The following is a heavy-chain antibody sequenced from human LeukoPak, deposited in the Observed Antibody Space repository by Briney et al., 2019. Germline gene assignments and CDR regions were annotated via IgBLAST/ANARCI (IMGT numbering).Heavy chain of an antibody. CDR2: ISGSGGST. D-gene: IGHD1-26*01. CDR1: GFTFSSYA. CDR3: AKGASQSYYYYYMDV. J-gene: IGHJ6*03. Sequence: PGGSLRLSCAASGFTFSSYAMSWVRQAPGKGLEWVSAISGSGGSTYYADSVKGRFTISRDNSKNTLYLQMNSLRAEDTAVYYCAKGASQSYYYYYMDVWAKGPRSPSP. V-gene: IGHV3-23*01.